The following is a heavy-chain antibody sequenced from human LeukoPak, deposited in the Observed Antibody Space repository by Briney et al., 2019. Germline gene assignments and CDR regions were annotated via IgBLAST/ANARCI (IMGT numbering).Heavy chain of an antibody. J-gene: IGHJ4*02. Sequence: SETLSLTCTVSGGSISSSSYYWGWIRQPPGKGLEWIGSIYYSGSTYYNPSLKSRVTISVDTSKNQFSLKLSSVTAADTAVYYCARSPVPPLGADFDYWGQGTLVTVSS. V-gene: IGHV4-39*01. D-gene: IGHD3-10*01. CDR2: IYYSGST. CDR1: GGSISSSSYY. CDR3: ARSPVPPLGADFDY.